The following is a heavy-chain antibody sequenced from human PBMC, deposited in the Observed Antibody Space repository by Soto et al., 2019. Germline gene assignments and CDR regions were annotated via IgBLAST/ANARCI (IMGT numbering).Heavy chain of an antibody. D-gene: IGHD3-9*01. CDR2: FDPEDGET. V-gene: IGHV1-24*01. CDR3: ARDPLYYDILTGYYSGDAFDI. Sequence: ASVKVSCKVSGYTLTELSMHWVRQAPGEGLEWMGGFDPEDGETIYAQKFQGRVTMTEDTSTDTAYMELSSLRSEDTAVYYCARDPLYYDILTGYYSGDAFDIWGQGTMVTVSS. CDR1: GYTLTELS. J-gene: IGHJ3*02.